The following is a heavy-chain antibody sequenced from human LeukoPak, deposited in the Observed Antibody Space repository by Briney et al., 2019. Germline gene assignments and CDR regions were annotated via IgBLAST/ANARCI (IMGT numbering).Heavy chain of an antibody. D-gene: IGHD4-17*01. J-gene: IGHJ1*01. V-gene: IGHV1-8*01. Sequence: ASVKVSCKASGYTFTSYDINWGRQAPGHGLEWMGWMNPNSGNTGYAQKFQGRGTMTRNTSISTAYMGLSSLRSVDTAVYYCARGLYGVPQHWGQGTLATVSS. CDR1: GYTFTSYD. CDR2: MNPNSGNT. CDR3: ARGLYGVPQH.